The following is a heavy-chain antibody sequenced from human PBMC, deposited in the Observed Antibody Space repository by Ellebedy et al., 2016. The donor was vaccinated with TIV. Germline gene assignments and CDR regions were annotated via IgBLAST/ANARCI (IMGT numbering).Heavy chain of an antibody. CDR3: ARDRFCGGDCYLNWFDP. CDR1: GGTFSSYA. V-gene: IGHV1-69*04. J-gene: IGHJ5*02. CDR2: IIPILGIA. D-gene: IGHD2-21*02. Sequence: AASVKVSCKASGGTFSSYAISWVRQAPGQGLEWIGRIIPILGIANYAQKFQGRVTITADKSTSTAYMELSSLRSEDTAVYYCARDRFCGGDCYLNWFDPWGQGTLVTVSS.